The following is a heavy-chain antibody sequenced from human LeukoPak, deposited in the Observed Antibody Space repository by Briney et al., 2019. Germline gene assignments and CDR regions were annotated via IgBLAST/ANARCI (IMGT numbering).Heavy chain of an antibody. Sequence: SETLSLTCTVSGGSISSYYWSWIRQPPGKGLEWIGYIYYSGSTNYNPSLKSRVTISVDKSKNQFSLKLSSVTAADTAVYYCARDLAAVAPIFYWGQGTLVTVSS. CDR2: IYYSGST. CDR3: ARDLAAVAPIFY. D-gene: IGHD6-19*01. J-gene: IGHJ4*02. V-gene: IGHV4-59*12. CDR1: GGSISSYY.